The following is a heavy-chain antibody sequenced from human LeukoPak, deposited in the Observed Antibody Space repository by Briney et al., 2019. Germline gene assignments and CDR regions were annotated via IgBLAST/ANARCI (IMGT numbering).Heavy chain of an antibody. CDR1: GFTFSTYG. J-gene: IGHJ6*03. D-gene: IGHD2-2*01. CDR2: ISYDGSNK. Sequence: PRRSLRLSCAASGFTFSTYGMHWVRQAPGKGLEWVAVISYDGSNKYYADSVKGRFTISRDNFQNTLYLQMNSLRAEDTAVYYCAKDPMGCSSTSCYYYYYYMDVWGKGTTVTVSS. CDR3: AKDPMGCSSTSCYYYYYYMDV. V-gene: IGHV3-33*05.